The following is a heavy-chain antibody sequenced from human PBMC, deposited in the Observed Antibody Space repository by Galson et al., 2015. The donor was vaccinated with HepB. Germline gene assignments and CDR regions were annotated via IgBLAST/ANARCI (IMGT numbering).Heavy chain of an antibody. CDR3: ARDGFVVVPAAIPGIKGLDY. J-gene: IGHJ4*02. Sequence: SLRLSCAASGFTFSSYGMHWVRQAPGKGLEWVAVIWYDGSNKYYADFVKGRFTISRDNSKNTLYLQMDSLRAEDTAVYYCARDGFVVVPAAIPGIKGLDYWGQGTLVTVSS. D-gene: IGHD2-2*02. V-gene: IGHV3-33*01. CDR1: GFTFSSYG. CDR2: IWYDGSNK.